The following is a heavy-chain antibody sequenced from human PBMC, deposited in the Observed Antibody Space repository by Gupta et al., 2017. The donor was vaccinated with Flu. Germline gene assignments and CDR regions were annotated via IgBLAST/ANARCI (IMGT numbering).Heavy chain of an antibody. CDR3: AREGAWYSGCYHLDY. V-gene: IGHV3-74*01. J-gene: IGHJ4*02. CDR1: AVTFRGHW. CDR2: TGADGTS. D-gene: IGHD1-26*01. Sequence: EMHMVASGGGSAQPGGSLRLSCAASAVTFRGHWMHWVRQIPGKGLLWVSRTGADGTSIYADSVKGRFTVSRDDARNTLFLQMNDLRVEDTALYFCAREGAWYSGCYHLDYWGQGILVTVSS.